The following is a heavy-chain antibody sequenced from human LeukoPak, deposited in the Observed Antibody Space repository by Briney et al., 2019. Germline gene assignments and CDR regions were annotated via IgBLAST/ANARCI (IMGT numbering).Heavy chain of an antibody. CDR2: INHSGST. V-gene: IGHV4-34*01. D-gene: IGHD2-2*01. CDR3: ARVSMRYCSSTSCFRPARLSDP. Sequence: SETLSLTCAVYGGSFSGYYWSWIRQPPGKGLEWIGEINHSGSTNYNPSLQSRVTTSVDTSKNQFSLKLSSVTAADTAVYYCARVSMRYCSSTSCFRPARLSDPWGEGTLVTVSS. J-gene: IGHJ5*02. CDR1: GGSFSGYY.